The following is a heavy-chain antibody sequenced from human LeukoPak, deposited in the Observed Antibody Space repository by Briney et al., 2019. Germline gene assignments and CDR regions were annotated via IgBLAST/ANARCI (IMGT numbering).Heavy chain of an antibody. CDR3: ARHVGPLWSGYSDYYRMDV. Sequence: SEPLPLTCTVSGDSISSYYWSWLRQPPGKGLEWIGYIYTSGSTNYNPSLKGRVPISVDTSKNQFSLKLSSVTAADTAVYYCARHVGPLWSGYSDYYRMDVWGKGTTVSVSA. CDR2: IYTSGST. V-gene: IGHV4-4*09. J-gene: IGHJ6*04. CDR1: GDSISSYY. D-gene: IGHD3-3*01.